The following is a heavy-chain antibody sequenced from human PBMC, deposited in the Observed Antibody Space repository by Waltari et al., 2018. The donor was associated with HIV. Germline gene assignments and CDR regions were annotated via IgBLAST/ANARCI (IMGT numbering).Heavy chain of an antibody. CDR2: VYYSGSA. J-gene: IGHJ4*02. V-gene: IGHV4-59*01. Sequence: QVQLQESGPGLVKPSETLSLTCTVSGASINNYYWGWIRLPPGKGLEWIGYVYYSGSATYSPSLKSRVAISVDTSKTQFSLRRNSVTATDTAMYYCARYGTRSGYYFRFDFWGQGALVTVSS. D-gene: IGHD3-22*01. CDR1: GASINNYY. CDR3: ARYGTRSGYYFRFDF.